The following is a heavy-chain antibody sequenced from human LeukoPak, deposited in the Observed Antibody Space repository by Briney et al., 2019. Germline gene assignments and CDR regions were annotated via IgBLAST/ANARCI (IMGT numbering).Heavy chain of an antibody. D-gene: IGHD2-15*01. V-gene: IGHV1-2*02. CDR3: ATGALHCSGGSCYSVWFDP. CDR2: INPNSGGT. CDR1: GYTFTGYY. J-gene: IGHJ5*02. Sequence: ASVKVSCKASGYTFTGYYMHWVRQAPGQGLEWMGWINPNSGGTNYAQKFQGRVTMTRDTSISTAYMELSRLRSDDTAVYYCATGALHCSGGSCYSVWFDPWGQGTLVTVSS.